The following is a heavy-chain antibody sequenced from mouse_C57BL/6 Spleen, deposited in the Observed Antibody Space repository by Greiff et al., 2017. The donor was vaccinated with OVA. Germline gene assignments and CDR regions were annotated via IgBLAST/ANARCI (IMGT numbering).Heavy chain of an antibody. D-gene: IGHD1-1*01. CDR2: IDPNSGGT. V-gene: IGHV1-72*01. Sequence: QQSCKASGYTFTSYWMHWVKQRPGRGLEWIGRIDPNSGGTKYNEEFKSKATLTVDKPSSTAYMQLSSLTSEDSAVYYCARGDYYGSSYGYSFDYWGQGTTLTVSS. J-gene: IGHJ2*01. CDR3: ARGDYYGSSYGYSFDY. CDR1: GYTFTSYW.